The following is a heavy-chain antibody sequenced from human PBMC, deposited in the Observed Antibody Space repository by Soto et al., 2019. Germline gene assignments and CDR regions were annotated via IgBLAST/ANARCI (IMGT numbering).Heavy chain of an antibody. CDR2: LSDSGDSI. CDR3: AKVSSSWYAGFFDL. J-gene: IGHJ4*02. V-gene: IGHV3-23*01. Sequence: GGSLRLSCTASGFTFSSHAMTWVRQAPGKGLEWVSGLSDSGDSIYYADSVKGRFTIYRDNSMNTLYLQMNTLRGEDTAVYYCAKVSSSWYAGFFDLWGQGTLVTVSS. CDR1: GFTFSSHA. D-gene: IGHD6-13*01.